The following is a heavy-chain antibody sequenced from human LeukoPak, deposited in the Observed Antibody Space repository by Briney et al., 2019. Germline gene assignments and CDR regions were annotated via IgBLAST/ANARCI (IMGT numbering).Heavy chain of an antibody. Sequence: GGSLRLSCAASGFTFDDYAMHWVRQAPGKGLEWVSGISWNSGSIGYADSVKGRFTISRDNVKNSLYLQMNSLRAEDTALYYCAKDMSPDAADHFDYWGQGTLVTVSS. CDR3: AKDMSPDAADHFDY. D-gene: IGHD6-13*01. J-gene: IGHJ4*02. CDR2: ISWNSGSI. CDR1: GFTFDDYA. V-gene: IGHV3-9*01.